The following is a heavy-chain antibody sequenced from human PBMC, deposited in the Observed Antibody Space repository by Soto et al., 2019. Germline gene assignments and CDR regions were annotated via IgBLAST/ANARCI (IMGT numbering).Heavy chain of an antibody. CDR1: GGSISSSRYY. V-gene: IGHV4-39*01. CDR2: IYYSGST. CDR3: ARLGDYDILTGYSHDY. D-gene: IGHD3-9*01. Sequence: SEALSLTCAVPGGSISSSRYYWGWIRQPPGKGLEWIGSIYYSGSTYYNPSLKSRVTISVDTSKNQFSLKLSSVTAADTAVYYCARLGDYDILTGYSHDYWGQGTLVTVSS. J-gene: IGHJ4*02.